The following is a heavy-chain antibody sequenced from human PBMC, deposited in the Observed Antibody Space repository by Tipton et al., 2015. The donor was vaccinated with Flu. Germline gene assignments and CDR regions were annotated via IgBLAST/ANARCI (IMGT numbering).Heavy chain of an antibody. CDR2: INKVGSEK. J-gene: IGHJ6*02. D-gene: IGHD2-2*01. CDR3: AKFGPAGSYTGMDV. CDR1: GFTLSNYW. V-gene: IGHV3-7*01. Sequence: SLRLSCAASGFTLSNYWMIWVRQTPGKGLEWVANINKVGSEKFYVDSVKGRFTISRDNARNSLYLQMNSLTGDDTAVYYCAKFGPAGSYTGMDVWGQGTTVTVFS.